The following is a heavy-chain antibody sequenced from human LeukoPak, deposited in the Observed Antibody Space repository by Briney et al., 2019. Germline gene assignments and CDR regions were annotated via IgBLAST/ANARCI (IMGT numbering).Heavy chain of an antibody. CDR1: GGSVSSGSYY. Sequence: PSETLSLTCTVSGGSVSSGSYYWSWIRQPPGKGLEWIGYIYYSGSTNYNPSLKSRVTISVDTSKNQFSLKLSSVTAADTAMYYCARPANGGDAFDIWGQGTMVTVSS. J-gene: IGHJ3*02. D-gene: IGHD3-16*01. CDR3: ARPANGGDAFDI. V-gene: IGHV4-61*01. CDR2: IYYSGST.